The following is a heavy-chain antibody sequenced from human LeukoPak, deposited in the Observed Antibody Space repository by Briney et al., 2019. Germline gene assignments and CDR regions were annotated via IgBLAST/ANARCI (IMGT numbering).Heavy chain of an antibody. J-gene: IGHJ4*02. V-gene: IGHV3-33*03. Sequence: GGSLRLSCAASGFSFSNYGMHWVRQAPGKGLEWVALIWHDGSNRYYAEAVKGRFTISRDNSKNMLYLQMSSLRAEDTAVYYCAKDPYCGGDCSADYWGQGTLVTVSS. CDR2: IWHDGSNR. D-gene: IGHD2-21*02. CDR1: GFSFSNYG. CDR3: AKDPYCGGDCSADY.